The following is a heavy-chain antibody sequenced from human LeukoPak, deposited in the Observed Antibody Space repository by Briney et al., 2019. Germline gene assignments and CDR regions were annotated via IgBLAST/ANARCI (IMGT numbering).Heavy chain of an antibody. CDR2: ISYDGSNK. J-gene: IGHJ4*02. D-gene: IGHD4-17*01. V-gene: IGHV3-30*18. Sequence: GRSLRLSCAASGFTFSSYGMHWVRQAPGKGLEWVAVISYDGSNKYYADSVKGRFTISRDNSKNTLYLQMNSLRAEDTAVYYCAKDSMTTVTCIDYWGQGTLVTVSS. CDR3: AKDSMTTVTCIDY. CDR1: GFTFSSYG.